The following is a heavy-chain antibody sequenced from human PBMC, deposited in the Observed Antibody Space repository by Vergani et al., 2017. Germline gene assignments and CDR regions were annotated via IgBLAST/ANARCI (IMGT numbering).Heavy chain of an antibody. CDR3: ARKGGNSLYYNFAMDV. CDR1: GFTFSHYS. D-gene: IGHD4-23*01. J-gene: IGHJ6*02. CDR2: ISGNNDDV. Sequence: EVQMVESGGGLVKPGGSLRLSCVASGFTFSHYSMNWVRQAPGKGLEWVSSISGNNDDVYYADSVKGRFTISRDNSNKMLYLQMNSLRAEDTAIYYCARKGGNSLYYNFAMDVWGQGTTVTVSS. V-gene: IGHV3-21*04.